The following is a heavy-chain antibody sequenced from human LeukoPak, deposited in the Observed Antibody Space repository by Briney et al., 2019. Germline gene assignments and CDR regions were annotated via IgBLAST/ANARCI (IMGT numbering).Heavy chain of an antibody. V-gene: IGHV1-69*05. CDR3: ARDIQDPRDYYDSSGYTLDY. Sequence: ASVKVSCKASGGTFSSYAISWVRQAPGQGLEWIGRIIPIFGTANYAQKFQGRVTITTDESTSTAYMELSSLRSEDTAVYYCARDIQDPRDYYDSSGYTLDYWGQGTLVTVSS. CDR2: IIPIFGTA. CDR1: GGTFSSYA. D-gene: IGHD3-22*01. J-gene: IGHJ4*02.